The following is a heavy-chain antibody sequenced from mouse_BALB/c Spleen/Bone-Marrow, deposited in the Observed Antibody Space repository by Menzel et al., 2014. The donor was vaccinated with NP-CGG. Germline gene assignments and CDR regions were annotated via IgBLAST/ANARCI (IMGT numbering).Heavy chain of an antibody. V-gene: IGHV1S137*01. CDR3: ARSDGFDH. Sequence: QVQLQQSGAELVRPGVSVKISCKGSGYTFTDYALHWVKQSHAKSLEWIGIISTYYGDASYNQKFKGKATMTVDKSSNTAYMELARLTSEDSAIYYCARSDGFDHWGQGTTLTVSS. J-gene: IGHJ2*01. CDR1: GYTFTDYA. CDR2: ISTYYGDA. D-gene: IGHD2-3*01.